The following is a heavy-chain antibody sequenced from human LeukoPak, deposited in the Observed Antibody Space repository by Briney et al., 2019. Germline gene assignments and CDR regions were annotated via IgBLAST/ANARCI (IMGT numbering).Heavy chain of an antibody. V-gene: IGHV3-9*01. J-gene: IGHJ4*02. CDR2: ISWNSGSI. CDR1: GFTFDDYA. CDR3: AKGTTPDY. D-gene: IGHD1-1*01. Sequence: PGGSLRLSCAASGFTFDDYAMHWVRQAPGKGLEWVSGISWNSGSIGYADSVKGRFTISRDNSKNTLYLQMNSLRAEDTAVYYCAKGTTPDYWGQGTLVTVSS.